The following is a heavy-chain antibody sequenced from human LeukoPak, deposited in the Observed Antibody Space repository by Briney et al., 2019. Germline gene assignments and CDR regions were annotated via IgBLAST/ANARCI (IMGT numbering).Heavy chain of an antibody. CDR2: ITSSSSYI. Sequence: PSETLSLTCTVSGDSISSSSYYWGWIRQPPGKGLEWVSSITSSSSYIYYADSVKGRFTISRDNAKNSLYLQMNSLRAEDTAVYYCAKDIEEWLVKGGGCFDYWGQGTLVTVSS. D-gene: IGHD6-19*01. CDR1: GDSISSSS. CDR3: AKDIEEWLVKGGGCFDY. V-gene: IGHV3-21*01. J-gene: IGHJ4*02.